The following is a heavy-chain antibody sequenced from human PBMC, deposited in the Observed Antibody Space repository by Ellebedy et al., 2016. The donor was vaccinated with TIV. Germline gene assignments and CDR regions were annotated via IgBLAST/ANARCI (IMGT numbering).Heavy chain of an antibody. CDR1: GYTFISYG. CDR3: ARVLRATSGMDV. D-gene: IGHD4/OR15-4a*01. J-gene: IGHJ6*02. CDR2: IIAYNGNA. Sequence: ASVKVSCKASGYTFISYGISWVRQAPGQGLEWMGWIIAYNGNANYAQKLQGRVTMTRDTSTSTAYMELSRLQSDDTAVYYCARVLRATSGMDVWGQGTTVTVSS. V-gene: IGHV1-18*04.